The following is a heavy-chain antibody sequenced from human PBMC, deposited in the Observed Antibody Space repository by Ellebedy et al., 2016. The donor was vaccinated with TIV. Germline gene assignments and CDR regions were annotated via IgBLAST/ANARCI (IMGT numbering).Heavy chain of an antibody. CDR3: ATRGGNYFDSFDV. D-gene: IGHD2-15*01. J-gene: IGHJ3*01. V-gene: IGHV4-39*02. Sequence: SETLSLXXTVSGGSLGSGISYWGWIRQPPGKGLEWIASVYFSGSTYYNPSLKSRVAISVDTSKKHFSLNLSSVTAADTAVYYCATRGGNYFDSFDVWGQGTMVTVSS. CDR1: GGSLGSGISY. CDR2: VYFSGST.